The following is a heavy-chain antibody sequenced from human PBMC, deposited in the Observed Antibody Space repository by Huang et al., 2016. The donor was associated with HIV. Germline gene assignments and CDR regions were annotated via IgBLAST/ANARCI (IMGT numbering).Heavy chain of an antibody. V-gene: IGHV1-18*04. Sequence: QVQLVQSGAEVKKPGASVKVSCRASGYTFISYGFTWVRQAPGQGLEWMGWISPSYGYTNYAQQFQGRVTMTTDTSTNTVYMEVRSLRSDDTAVYYCARDLGTTVVPDGMDVWGQGTTVTVSS. CDR3: ARDLGTTVVPDGMDV. CDR1: GYTFISYG. J-gene: IGHJ6*02. CDR2: ISPSYGYT. D-gene: IGHD4-17*01.